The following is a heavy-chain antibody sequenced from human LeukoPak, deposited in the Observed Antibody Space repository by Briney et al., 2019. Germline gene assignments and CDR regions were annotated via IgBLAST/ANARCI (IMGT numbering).Heavy chain of an antibody. J-gene: IGHJ5*02. CDR1: GYTFTSYD. D-gene: IGHD2-2*02. V-gene: IGHV1-8*01. CDR2: MNPNSGNT. CDR3: VIGGYCNSTSCYTLGFDP. Sequence: ASVKVSCKASGYTFTSYDINWVRQATGQGLEWMGWMNPNSGNTGYAQKFQGRATMTRNTSISTAYMELSSLRSEDTAVYYCVIGGYCNSTSCYTLGFDPWGQGTLVTVSS.